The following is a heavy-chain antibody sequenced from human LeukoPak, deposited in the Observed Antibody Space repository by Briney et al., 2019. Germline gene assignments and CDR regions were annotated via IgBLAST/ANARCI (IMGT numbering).Heavy chain of an antibody. D-gene: IGHD6-13*01. CDR2: ISGSGGST. V-gene: IGHV3-23*01. CDR1: GLTFSSYA. J-gene: IGHJ4*02. Sequence: PGGSLRLACAASGLTFSSYAMSWVRQAPGKGLEWVSAISGSGGSTYYADSVKGRFTISRDNSKNTLYLQMNSLRAEDTAVYYCAKNPGIAAAGTSHIDYWGQGTLVTVSS. CDR3: AKNPGIAAAGTSHIDY.